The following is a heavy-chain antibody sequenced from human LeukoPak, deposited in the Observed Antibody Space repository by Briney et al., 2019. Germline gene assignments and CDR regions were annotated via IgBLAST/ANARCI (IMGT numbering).Heavy chain of an antibody. V-gene: IGHV5-51*01. D-gene: IGHD3-22*01. Sequence: SGESLKISCKGSGYSFTSYWIDWVRQMPGKGLEWMGIIYPGDSDTRYSPSFQGQVTISADKSSSTAYLQWSSLKASDTAMYYCARHIENYDSSGYYYEGAFDIWGQGTMVTVSS. J-gene: IGHJ3*02. CDR2: IYPGDSDT. CDR1: GYSFTSYW. CDR3: ARHIENYDSSGYYYEGAFDI.